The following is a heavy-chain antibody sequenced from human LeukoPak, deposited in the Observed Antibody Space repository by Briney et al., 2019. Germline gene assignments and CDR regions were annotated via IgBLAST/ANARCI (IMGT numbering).Heavy chain of an antibody. J-gene: IGHJ6*03. V-gene: IGHV4-59*08. CDR1: GGSIRGYY. Sequence: PSETLSLTCTVSGGSIRGYYWSWVGQPPGKGLEWIAYIYFSGSTNYNPSLKSRVTISLDTSKNQFSLKLSSVTAADTAVYYCAVGATHYYMDVWGKGTTVTVSS. CDR3: AVGATHYYMDV. D-gene: IGHD3-16*01. CDR2: IYFSGST.